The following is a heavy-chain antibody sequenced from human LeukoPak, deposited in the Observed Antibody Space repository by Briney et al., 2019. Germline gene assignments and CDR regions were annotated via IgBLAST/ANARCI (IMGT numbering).Heavy chain of an antibody. CDR2: IYYSGST. V-gene: IGHV4-61*01. Sequence: PSETLSLTCTVSGGSVSSGSYYWSWIRQPPGKGLEWIGYIYYSGSTNYNPSLKSRVTISVDTSRNQFSLKLSSVTAADTAVYYCAREPSYSSSWYYFDYWGQGTLVTVSS. CDR3: AREPSYSSSWYYFDY. CDR1: GGSVSSGSYY. J-gene: IGHJ4*02. D-gene: IGHD6-13*01.